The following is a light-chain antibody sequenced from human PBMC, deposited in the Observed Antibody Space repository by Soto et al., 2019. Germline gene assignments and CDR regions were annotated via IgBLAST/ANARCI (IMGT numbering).Light chain of an antibody. V-gene: IGKV1-27*01. J-gene: IGKJ2*01. Sequence: DVQMTQSPSSLSASVGDRVTITCRASRDISSSLAWYQQKPGKVPKLLIYAASTLHAGVQSRFSGSGSGTFFTLTINSLQPEDGATYYCQKYNSAPNTFGRGTRLESK. CDR1: RDISSS. CDR2: AAS. CDR3: QKYNSAPNT.